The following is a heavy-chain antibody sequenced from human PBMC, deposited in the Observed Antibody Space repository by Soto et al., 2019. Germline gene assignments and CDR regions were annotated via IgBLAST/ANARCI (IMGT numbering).Heavy chain of an antibody. D-gene: IGHD1-1*01. CDR3: ARGRYGDY. CDR2: ISAHNGNT. V-gene: IGHV1-18*01. CDR1: GYTFTSYV. Sequence: QVHLVQSGAEVKKPGASVKVSCKGSGYTFTSYVITWVRQAPGQGLEWMGWISAHNGNTDYAQKLQGRVNVTRDTSTSTAYMELRSLRSDVTVVYYCARGRYGDYWGQGALVSVSS. J-gene: IGHJ4*02.